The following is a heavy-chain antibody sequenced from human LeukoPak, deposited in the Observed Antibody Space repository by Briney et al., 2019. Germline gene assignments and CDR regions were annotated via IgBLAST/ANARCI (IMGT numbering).Heavy chain of an antibody. CDR3: AKDPHPYYDILTAYYFDY. Sequence: GRSLRLSCAASGFTFSSYGMHWVRQAPGKGLEWVAVISYDGSNKYYADSVKGRFTISRDNSKNTLYLQMNSLRAEDTAVYYCAKDPHPYYDILTAYYFDYWGQGTLVTVSS. V-gene: IGHV3-30*18. D-gene: IGHD3-9*01. CDR1: GFTFSSYG. J-gene: IGHJ4*02. CDR2: ISYDGSNK.